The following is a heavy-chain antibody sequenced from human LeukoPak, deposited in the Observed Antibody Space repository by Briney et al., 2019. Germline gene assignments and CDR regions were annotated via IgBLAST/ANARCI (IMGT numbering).Heavy chain of an antibody. D-gene: IGHD2-15*01. V-gene: IGHV3-73*01. Sequence: GGSLRLSCAASGFTFSGSAMHWVRQASGKGLEWVGRIRSKANSYATAYAASVKGRFTISRDDSKNTAYLQMNSLKTEDTAVYYCTRRSAHFDYWGQGTLVTVSS. CDR1: GFTFSGSA. CDR3: TRRSAHFDY. J-gene: IGHJ4*02. CDR2: IRSKANSYAT.